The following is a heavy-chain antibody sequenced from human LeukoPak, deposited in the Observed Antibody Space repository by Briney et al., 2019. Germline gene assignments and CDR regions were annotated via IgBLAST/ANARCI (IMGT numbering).Heavy chain of an antibody. CDR2: IYTSGST. CDR1: GNSISSGDNY. CDR3: ARGKGGVVVTAFDY. Sequence: PSQTLSLTCTVSGNSISSGDNYWSWIRQPAGKGLEWIGRIYTSGSTNYNPSLKSRVTISGDTSKNQFSLRLSSVTAADTAVYYCARGKGGVVVTAFDYWGQGTLVTVSS. D-gene: IGHD2-21*02. V-gene: IGHV4-61*02. J-gene: IGHJ4*02.